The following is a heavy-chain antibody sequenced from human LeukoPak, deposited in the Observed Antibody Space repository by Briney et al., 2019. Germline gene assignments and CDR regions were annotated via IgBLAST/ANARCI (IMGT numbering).Heavy chain of an antibody. J-gene: IGHJ4*02. CDR1: GFSFSGYE. D-gene: IGHD3-10*01. CDR2: IGYDGNNQ. Sequence: SGGSLRLSCAASGFSFSGYEMNWVRQAPGKGLEWVAFIGYDGNNQYYADSVKGRFTISRDNSKNTLYLQMNSLRAEDTAVYYCGKVGSHFGDYWGQGTLVIVSS. V-gene: IGHV3-30*02. CDR3: GKVGSHFGDY.